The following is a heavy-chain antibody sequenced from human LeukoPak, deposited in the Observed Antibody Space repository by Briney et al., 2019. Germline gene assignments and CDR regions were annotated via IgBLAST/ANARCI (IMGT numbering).Heavy chain of an antibody. CDR3: ARVPYSSSWYDGY. Sequence: SETLSLTCAVYGGFFSGYYWSWIRQPPGKGLEWIGEINHSGSTNYNPSLKSRVTISVDTSKNQFSLKLSSVTAAGTAVYYCARVPYSSSWYDGYWGQGTLVTVSS. D-gene: IGHD6-13*01. J-gene: IGHJ4*02. V-gene: IGHV4-34*01. CDR2: INHSGST. CDR1: GGFFSGYY.